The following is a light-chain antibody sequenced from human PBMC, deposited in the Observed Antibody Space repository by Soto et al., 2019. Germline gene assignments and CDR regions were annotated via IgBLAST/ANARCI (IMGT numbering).Light chain of an antibody. Sequence: QSALTQPPSASGYPGQSVTISCTGTSSDVGGYNCVSWYQQHPGKAPKLMIYEVSKRPSGVPDRFSGSKSGNTASLTVSGLQAEDEADYYCSSYAGSNIPVVFGGGTKGTVL. CDR2: EVS. CDR3: SSYAGSNIPVV. CDR1: SSDVGGYNC. V-gene: IGLV2-8*01. J-gene: IGLJ2*01.